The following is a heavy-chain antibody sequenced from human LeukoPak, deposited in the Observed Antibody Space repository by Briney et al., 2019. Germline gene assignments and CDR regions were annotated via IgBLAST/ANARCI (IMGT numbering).Heavy chain of an antibody. CDR2: IYYSGST. J-gene: IGHJ4*02. Sequence: PSETLSLTCTVSGGSISSYYWSWIRQPPGKGLEWIGYIYYSGSTNYNPSLKSRVTISVDTSKNQFSLKLSSVTAADTAVYYCARVPPSSGWYGYYFDYWGQGTLVTVSS. V-gene: IGHV4-59*01. D-gene: IGHD6-19*01. CDR3: ARVPPSSGWYGYYFDY. CDR1: GGSISSYY.